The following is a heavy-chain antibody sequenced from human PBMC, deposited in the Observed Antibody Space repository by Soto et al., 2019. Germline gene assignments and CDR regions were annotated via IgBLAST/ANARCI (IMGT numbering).Heavy chain of an antibody. V-gene: IGHV1-18*01. CDR2: ISAYNGNT. CDR3: AREVGAYVVDY. CDR1: GYTFTSDG. J-gene: IGHJ4*02. Sequence: ASVKVSCKASGYTFTSDGISWLRQAPGQGLEWMGWISAYNGNTNYAQKLQGRVTMTTDTSTSTAYMELRSLRSDDTAVYHCAREVGAYVVDYWGQRILVTVSS. D-gene: IGHD1-26*01.